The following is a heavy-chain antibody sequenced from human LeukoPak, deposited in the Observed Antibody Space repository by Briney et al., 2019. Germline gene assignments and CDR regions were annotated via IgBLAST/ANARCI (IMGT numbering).Heavy chain of an antibody. CDR2: INHSGST. J-gene: IGHJ4*02. CDR1: GGSFSGYY. V-gene: IGHV4-34*01. CDR3: ARHSGSSSWYSLGVPN. Sequence: TSETLSLTCAVYGGSFSGYYWSWIRQPPGKGLEWIGEINHSGSTNYNPSLKSRVTISVDTSKNQFSLKLSSVTAADTAVYYCARHSGSSSWYSLGVPNWGQGTLVTVSS. D-gene: IGHD6-13*01.